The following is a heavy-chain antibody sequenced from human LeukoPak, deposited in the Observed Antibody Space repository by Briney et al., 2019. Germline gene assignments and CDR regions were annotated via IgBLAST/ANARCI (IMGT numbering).Heavy chain of an antibody. J-gene: IGHJ6*03. CDR1: GYTFTSYA. Sequence: ASVKVSCKASGYTFTSYAMNWVRQAPGQGLEWMGWINTNTGNPTYAQGFTGRFVFSLDTSVSTAYLQISSLKAEDTAVYYCARGKPSYGSGTYYRPLEPNYMDVWGKGTTVTVSS. CDR3: ARGKPSYGSGTYYRPLEPNYMDV. V-gene: IGHV7-4-1*02. CDR2: INTNTGNP. D-gene: IGHD3-10*01.